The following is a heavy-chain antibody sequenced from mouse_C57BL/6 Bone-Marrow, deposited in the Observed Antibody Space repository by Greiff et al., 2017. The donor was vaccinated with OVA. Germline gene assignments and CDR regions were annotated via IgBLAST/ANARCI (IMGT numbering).Heavy chain of an antibody. J-gene: IGHJ3*01. CDR3: ARSRGYYDPRFAY. D-gene: IGHD2-4*01. CDR2: INPSTGGT. Sequence: VQLQQSGPELVKPGASVKISCKASGYSFTGYYMNWVKQSPEKSLEWIGEINPSTGGTTYNQKFKAKATLTVDKSSSTAYMQLKSLTSEDSAVYYCARSRGYYDPRFAYWGQGTLVTVSA. V-gene: IGHV1-42*01. CDR1: GYSFTGYY.